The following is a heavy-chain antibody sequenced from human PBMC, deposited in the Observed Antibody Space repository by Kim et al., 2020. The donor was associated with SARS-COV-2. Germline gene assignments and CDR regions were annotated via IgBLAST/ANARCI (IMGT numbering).Heavy chain of an antibody. CDR2: IYYSGST. V-gene: IGHV4-59*13. CDR1: GGSISSYY. Sequence: SETLSLTCTVSGGSISSYYWSWIRQPPGKGLEWIGYIYYSGSTNYNPSLKSRVTISVDTSKNKFSLKLSSVTAADTAVYYCGGQEHYYYGMDVWGQGTTVTVSS. D-gene: IGHD1-26*01. J-gene: IGHJ6*02. CDR3: GGQEHYYYGMDV.